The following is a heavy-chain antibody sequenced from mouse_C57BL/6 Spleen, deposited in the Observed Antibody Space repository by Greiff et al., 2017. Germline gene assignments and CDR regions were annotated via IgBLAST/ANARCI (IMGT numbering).Heavy chain of an antibody. CDR3: ARGEGSYYSMDY. D-gene: IGHD2-13*01. CDR1: GFSLTSYG. V-gene: IGHV2-2*01. Sequence: QVQLQQSGPGLVQPSQSLSITCTASGFSLTSYGVHWVRQSPGKGLEWLGVIWSGGSTDYNAAIISRLSISKDKSKSKVFFKTNSRKADDTAVYYCARGEGSYYSMDYWGQGTSVTVSS. J-gene: IGHJ4*01. CDR2: IWSGGST.